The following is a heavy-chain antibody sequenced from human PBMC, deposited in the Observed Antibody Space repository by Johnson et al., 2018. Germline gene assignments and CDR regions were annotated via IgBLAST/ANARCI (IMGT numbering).Heavy chain of an antibody. D-gene: IGHD1-26*01. CDR2: IYYSGST. CDR1: GGSISGSY. CDR3: AKSRSYYGVDH. J-gene: IGHJ4*02. V-gene: IGHV4-59*01. Sequence: QVQLQESGPGLVKPSETLSLTCTVSGGSISGSYWSWIRQPPGKGLEWIGYIYYSGSTNYNPSLKSRVTISLDTSKNQFSLKLSSVTAADTAVYYWAKSRSYYGVDHWGQGTLVTVSS.